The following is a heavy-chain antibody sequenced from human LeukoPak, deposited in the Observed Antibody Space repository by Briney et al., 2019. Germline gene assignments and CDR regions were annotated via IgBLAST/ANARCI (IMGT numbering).Heavy chain of an antibody. D-gene: IGHD3/OR15-3a*01. V-gene: IGHV3-11*04. Sequence: GGSLRLSCAASGFTFSDYYMSWIRQAPGKGLEWVSYISSSGSTIYYADSVKGRFTISRDNAKNTLYLQMSSLGAEDTAVYYCAPYRTNAFDIWGQGTMVTVSS. J-gene: IGHJ3*02. CDR1: GFTFSDYY. CDR3: APYRTNAFDI. CDR2: ISSSGSTI.